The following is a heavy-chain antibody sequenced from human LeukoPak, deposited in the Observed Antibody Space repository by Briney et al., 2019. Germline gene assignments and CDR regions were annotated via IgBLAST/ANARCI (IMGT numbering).Heavy chain of an antibody. Sequence: GRSLRLSCAASGFTFSSYGMHWVRQAPGKGLEWVAVIWYDGSHKFYATSVKGRFTISRDNSKNTLSLQMNSLRAEDTAVYYCARGNYHGSGSGDYWGQGTLVTVSS. CDR1: GFTFSSYG. J-gene: IGHJ4*02. V-gene: IGHV3-33*08. D-gene: IGHD3-10*01. CDR2: IWYDGSHK. CDR3: ARGNYHGSGSGDY.